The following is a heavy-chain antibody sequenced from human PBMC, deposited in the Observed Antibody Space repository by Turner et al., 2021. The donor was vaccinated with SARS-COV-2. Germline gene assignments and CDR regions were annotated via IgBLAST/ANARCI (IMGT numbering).Heavy chain of an antibody. Sequence: QVHLQHWGAGLLKPSATLSLTCAVYGGSFSGYYWTWFRQPPGKGLEWIGEIQPSGSTYYNPSLKSRVTISQDTSKSQFSLNLSSVTAADTAVYHCSRGDDSRKSGLLWGQGTLVTVSS. D-gene: IGHD2-21*02. CDR2: IQPSGST. J-gene: IGHJ4*02. V-gene: IGHV4-34*01. CDR1: GGSFSGYY. CDR3: SRGDDSRKSGLL.